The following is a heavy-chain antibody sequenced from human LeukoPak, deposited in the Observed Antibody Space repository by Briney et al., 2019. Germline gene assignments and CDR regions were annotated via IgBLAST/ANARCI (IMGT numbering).Heavy chain of an antibody. CDR2: LSSNGHNT. Sequence: PGGSLRLSCEASGFTFSSYPMHWVRQAPGEGLEYVSALSSNGHNTYYSDSVRGRFNISRDNSKNTLYLQMIRLRVEDTAVYYCVKENDQSPGGGSWGEGALVTVSS. CDR3: VKENDQSPGGGS. V-gene: IGHV3-64D*09. D-gene: IGHD2-2*01. CDR1: GFTFSSYP. J-gene: IGHJ5*02.